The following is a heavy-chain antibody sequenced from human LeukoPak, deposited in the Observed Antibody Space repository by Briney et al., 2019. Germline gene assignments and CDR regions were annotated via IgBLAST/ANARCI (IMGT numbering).Heavy chain of an antibody. V-gene: IGHV4-39*01. J-gene: IGHJ4*02. Sequence: SETLSLTCTVSGGSISSSSYYWGWIRQPPGKRLEWIGSIYYSGSTYYNPSLKSRVTISVDTSKNQFSLKLSSVTAADTAVYYCARLYSSSPGVSYFDYWGQGTLVTVSS. CDR2: IYYSGST. D-gene: IGHD6-6*01. CDR1: GGSISSSSYY. CDR3: ARLYSSSPGVSYFDY.